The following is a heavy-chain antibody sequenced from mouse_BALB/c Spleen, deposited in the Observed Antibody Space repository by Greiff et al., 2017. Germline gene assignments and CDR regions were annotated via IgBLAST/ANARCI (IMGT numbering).Heavy chain of an antibody. V-gene: IGHV1S56*01. J-gene: IGHJ4*01. CDR3: ARSGGNYEGYYAMDY. CDR2: IYPGNVNT. Sequence: VQLQQSGPELVKPGASVRISCKASGYTFTSYYIHWVKQRPGQGLEWIGWIYPGNVNTKYNEKFKGKATLTADKSSSTAYMQLSSLTSEDSAVYFCARSGGNYEGYYAMDYWGQGTSVTVSS. D-gene: IGHD2-1*01. CDR1: GYTFTSYY.